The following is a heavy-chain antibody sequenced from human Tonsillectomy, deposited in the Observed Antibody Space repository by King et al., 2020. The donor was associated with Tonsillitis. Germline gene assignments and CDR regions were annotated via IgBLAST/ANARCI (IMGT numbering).Heavy chain of an antibody. CDR1: GFTFSKYA. Sequence: VQLVESGGGVVQPGRSLRLSCAASGFTFSKYAMHWVRQAPGKGLEWVTVISMGGTNKYYADSVRGRFTISRDNSKNTLSLQLDSLRGEDTAVYFCARDAADGAARGGFDVWGQGTTVTVSS. V-gene: IGHV3-30*04. D-gene: IGHD3-16*01. CDR2: ISMGGTNK. CDR3: ARDAADGAARGGFDV. J-gene: IGHJ6*02.